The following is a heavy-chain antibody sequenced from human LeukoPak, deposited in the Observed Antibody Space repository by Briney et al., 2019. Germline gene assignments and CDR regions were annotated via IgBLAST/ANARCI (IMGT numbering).Heavy chain of an antibody. CDR1: GFTFSNNY. CDR2: IYSGDNT. V-gene: IGHV3-66*02. CDR3: AGRRVLDASFDY. J-gene: IGHJ4*02. Sequence: PGGSLGLSCAASGFTFSNNYMSWVRQAPGKGLEWVSVIYSGDNTYYVESVKGRFTISRDNSKNTLFLQMNRLRAEDTAVYYCAGRRVLDASFDYWGQGTLVTVSS. D-gene: IGHD3-16*01.